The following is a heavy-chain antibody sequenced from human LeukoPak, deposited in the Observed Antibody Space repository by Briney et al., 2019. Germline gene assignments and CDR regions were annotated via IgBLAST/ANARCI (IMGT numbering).Heavy chain of an antibody. V-gene: IGHV4-59*08. D-gene: IGHD6-19*01. J-gene: IGHJ3*02. CDR1: DGSISSYY. CDR3: ARPYSSAWYGAFHI. CDR2: FYYSGSI. Sequence: SETLSLTCTVSDGSISSYYWSWIRQPPGKGLEWIGYFYYSGSIKYNPSLKSRVTISVDTSKNQFSLNLSSVTAADTAVYYCARPYSSAWYGAFHIWGQGTKVTVSS.